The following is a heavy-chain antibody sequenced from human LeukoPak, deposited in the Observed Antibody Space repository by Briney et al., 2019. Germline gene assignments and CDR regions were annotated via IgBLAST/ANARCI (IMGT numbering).Heavy chain of an antibody. CDR2: INSDGSDT. D-gene: IGHD3-10*01. J-gene: IGHJ3*02. CDR3: ARVGSGPRAFDI. Sequence: GGSLRLSRAASGFSLRSHLMHWVRQAPGKGLVWVSRINSDGSDTNYADSVKGRFTISRDNAKNTLYLQMHSLRVEDTAVYSCARVGSGPRAFDIWGQGTMVSVSS. CDR1: GFSLRSHL. V-gene: IGHV3-74*01.